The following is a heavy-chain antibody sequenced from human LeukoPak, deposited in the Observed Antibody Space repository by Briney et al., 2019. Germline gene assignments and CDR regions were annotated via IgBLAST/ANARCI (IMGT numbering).Heavy chain of an antibody. D-gene: IGHD3-9*01. CDR2: IKQDGSEK. CDR3: ARGQRLGS. V-gene: IGHV3-7*01. Sequence: GGSLRLSCVASGFIFSDFWMSWVRQAPGKGLEWVANIKQDGSEKYYVDSVKGRFTISRDNAKNSLYLQMNNLRVEDTAVYFCARGQRLGSWGQGTLVAVSS. J-gene: IGHJ4*02. CDR1: GFIFSDFW.